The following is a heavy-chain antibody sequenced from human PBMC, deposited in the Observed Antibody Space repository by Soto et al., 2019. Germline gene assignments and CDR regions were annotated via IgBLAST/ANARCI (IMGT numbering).Heavy chain of an antibody. CDR1: GFTFSSYA. J-gene: IGHJ6*02. CDR2: ISGSGGST. Sequence: EVQLLESGGCLVQPGGSLRLSCAASGFTFSSYAMSWVRQAPGKGLEWVSAISGSGGSTYYADSVKGRFTISRDNSKNTLYLQMNSLRAEDTAVYYCAKGRAYYYYGMDVWGQGTTVTVSS. CDR3: AKGRAYYYYGMDV. V-gene: IGHV3-23*01.